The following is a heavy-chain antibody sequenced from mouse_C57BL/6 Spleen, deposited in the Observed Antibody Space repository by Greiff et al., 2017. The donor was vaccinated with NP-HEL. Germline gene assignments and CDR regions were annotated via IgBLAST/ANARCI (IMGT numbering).Heavy chain of an antibody. CDR3: ARDGTGTLYCDY. CDR2: IHPNSGST. Sequence: QVQLQQPGAELVKPGASVKLSCKASGYTFTSYWMHWVKQRPGQGLEWIGMIHPNSGSTNYNEKFKSKATLTVDKSSSTAYMQLSSLTSEDSAVYYCARDGTGTLYCDYWGQGTTLTVSS. V-gene: IGHV1-64*01. CDR1: GYTFTSYW. D-gene: IGHD4-1*01. J-gene: IGHJ2*01.